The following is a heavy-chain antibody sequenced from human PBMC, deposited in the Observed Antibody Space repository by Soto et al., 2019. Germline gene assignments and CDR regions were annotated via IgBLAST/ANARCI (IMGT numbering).Heavy chain of an antibody. CDR1: GGSFSGYY. V-gene: IGHV4-34*01. CDR2: INHSGST. Sequence: SETLSLTCAVCGGSFSGYYWSWIRQPPGKGLEWIGEINHSGSTNYNPSLKRRVTISVDTSKKQFSLNLSSVTAADTAVYYCARVTGMDVWGQGTTVTVS. D-gene: IGHD2-21*02. J-gene: IGHJ6*02. CDR3: ARVTGMDV.